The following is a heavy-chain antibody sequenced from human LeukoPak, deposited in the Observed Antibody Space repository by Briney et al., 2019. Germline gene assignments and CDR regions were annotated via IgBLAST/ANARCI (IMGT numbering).Heavy chain of an antibody. Sequence: SETLSLTCTVSGGSISSYYWSWIRRPPGKGLEWIGYIYYSGSTNYNPSLKSRVTISVDTSKNQFSLKLSSVTAADTAVYYCARGGSIQDWFDPWGQGTLVTVSS. D-gene: IGHD2-21*01. CDR3: ARGGSIQDWFDP. CDR2: IYYSGST. CDR1: GGSISSYY. V-gene: IGHV4-59*01. J-gene: IGHJ5*02.